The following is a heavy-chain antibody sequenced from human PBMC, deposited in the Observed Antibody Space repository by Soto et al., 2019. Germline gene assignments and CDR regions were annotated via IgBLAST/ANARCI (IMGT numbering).Heavy chain of an antibody. V-gene: IGHV4-34*01. D-gene: IGHD3-3*01. Sequence: SETLSLTCAVYCGSFSGYYWSWVRRPPGKGLEWIGEINHSGSTNYNPSLKSRVTISVDTSKNQFSLKMSSVTAADTAVYYCARGLRFLERLTRSPFEYWGQRTLVIVSS. CDR3: ARGLRFLERLTRSPFEY. J-gene: IGHJ4*02. CDR2: INHSGST. CDR1: CGSFSGYY.